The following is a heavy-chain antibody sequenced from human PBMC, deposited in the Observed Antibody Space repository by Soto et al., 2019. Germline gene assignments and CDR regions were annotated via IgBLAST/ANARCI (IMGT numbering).Heavy chain of an antibody. Sequence: GSLRLSCAASGFTFSSYGMHWVRQAPGKGLEWVAVIWYDGSNKYYADSVKGRFTISRDNSKNTLYLQMNSLRAEDTAVYYCARDKEIQLWLFRSYYYYGMDVWGQGTTVTVSS. CDR1: GFTFSSYG. D-gene: IGHD5-18*01. V-gene: IGHV3-33*01. J-gene: IGHJ6*02. CDR2: IWYDGSNK. CDR3: ARDKEIQLWLFRSYYYYGMDV.